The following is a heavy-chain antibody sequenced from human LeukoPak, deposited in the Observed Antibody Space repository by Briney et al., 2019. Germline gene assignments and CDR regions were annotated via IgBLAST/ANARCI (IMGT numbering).Heavy chain of an antibody. CDR2: IYYSGST. CDR3: ARGGSGPSYYFDY. Sequence: PSETLSLTCTVSGDSISSGDYYWSWIRQPPGKGLEWIGYIYYSGSTYYNPSLKSRVTISVDTSKNQFSLKLSSVTAADTAVYYCARGGSGPSYYFDYWGQGTLVTVSS. V-gene: IGHV4-30-4*01. CDR1: GDSISSGDYY. D-gene: IGHD2-15*01. J-gene: IGHJ4*02.